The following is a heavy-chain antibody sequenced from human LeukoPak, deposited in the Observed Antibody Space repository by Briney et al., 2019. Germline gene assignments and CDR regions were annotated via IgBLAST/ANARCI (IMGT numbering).Heavy chain of an antibody. V-gene: IGHV3-33*01. CDR3: ARETYYYGSGSYNFDC. CDR2: IWYDGSNK. J-gene: IGHJ4*02. Sequence: PGRSLRLSCAASGFTFSSYGMHWVRQAPGKGLEWVAVIWYDGSNKYYADSVKGRFTISRDNSKNTLYLQMNSLRAEDTAVYYCARETYYYGSGSYNFDCWGQGTLVTVSS. D-gene: IGHD3-10*01. CDR1: GFTFSSYG.